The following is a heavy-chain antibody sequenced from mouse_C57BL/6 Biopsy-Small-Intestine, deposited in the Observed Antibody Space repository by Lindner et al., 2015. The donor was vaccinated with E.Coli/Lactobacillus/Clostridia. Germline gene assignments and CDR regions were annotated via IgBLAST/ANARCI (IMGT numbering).Heavy chain of an antibody. CDR3: ARREVYYFDY. CDR2: INPSTGGA. CDR1: GYSFTGNY. J-gene: IGHJ2*01. V-gene: IGHV1-42*01. Sequence: VQLQESGPELVKSGASVKMSCKASGYSFTGNYLNWVKQSPEKSLEWIGEINPSTGGAAYNEKFRAKATLTIDKSSSTAYMQLKSLTSDDSAVYYCARREVYYFDYWGQGTTLTVSS.